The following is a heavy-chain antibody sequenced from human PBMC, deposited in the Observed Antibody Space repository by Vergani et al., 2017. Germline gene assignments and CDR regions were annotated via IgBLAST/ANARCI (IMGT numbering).Heavy chain of an antibody. CDR2: IKEDGTEK. D-gene: IGHD6-19*01. CDR1: GFNVGHYW. J-gene: IGHJ6*03. Sequence: EVQLVESGGDFVQPGGSLTLSCAASGFNVGHYWMSWVRQAPGKGLEWVANIKEDGTEKYYLDSVKGRFTISRDNSKNTLYLQMNSLRAEDTAVYYCAKWQWLVPYMDVWGKGTPVTVSS. CDR3: AKWQWLVPYMDV. V-gene: IGHV3-7*03.